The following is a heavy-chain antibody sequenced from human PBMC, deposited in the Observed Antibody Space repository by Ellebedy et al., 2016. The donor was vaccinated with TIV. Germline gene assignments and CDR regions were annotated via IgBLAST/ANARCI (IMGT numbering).Heavy chain of an antibody. CDR3: AKEGSARISSFLDS. V-gene: IGHV3-30*02. CDR1: GLRFSIYG. Sequence: GGSLRLSXAASGLRFSIYGMHWVRQAPGEGLEWVAFIWFDTTIKHYADSVKGRFIISRDNSKNTLFLQLNSLRAEDTAVYYCAKEGSARISSFLDSWGQGTLVTVST. D-gene: IGHD2-2*01. CDR2: IWFDTTIK. J-gene: IGHJ4*02.